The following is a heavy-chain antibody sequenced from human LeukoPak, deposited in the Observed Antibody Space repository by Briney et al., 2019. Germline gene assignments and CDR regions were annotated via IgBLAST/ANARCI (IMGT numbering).Heavy chain of an antibody. CDR3: ARDRRDDYYDTAEVGYFQH. Sequence: VASVKVSCKASGYTFTGYYMHWVRQAPGQGLEWMGWINPNSGGTNYAQKFQGRVTMTRDTSISTAHMELSRLRSDDTAVYYCARDRRDDYYDTAEVGYFQHWGQGTLVTVSS. V-gene: IGHV1-2*02. J-gene: IGHJ1*01. CDR2: INPNSGGT. CDR1: GYTFTGYY. D-gene: IGHD3-22*01.